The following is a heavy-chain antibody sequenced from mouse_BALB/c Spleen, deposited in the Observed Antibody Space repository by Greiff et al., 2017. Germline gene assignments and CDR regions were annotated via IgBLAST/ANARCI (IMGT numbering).Heavy chain of an antibody. V-gene: IGHV2-9*02. D-gene: IGHD2-10*02. CDR1: GFSLTSYG. J-gene: IGHJ3*01. Sequence: VQVVESGPGLVAPSQSLSITCTVSGFSLTSYGVHWVRQPPGKGLEWLGVIWAGGSTNYNSALMSRLSISKDNSKSQVFLKMNSLQTDDTAMYYCASQYGNYWFAYWGQGTLVTVSA. CDR3: ASQYGNYWFAY. CDR2: IWAGGST.